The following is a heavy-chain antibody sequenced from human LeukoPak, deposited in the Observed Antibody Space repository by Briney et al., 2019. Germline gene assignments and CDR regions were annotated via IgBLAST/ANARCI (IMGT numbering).Heavy chain of an antibody. Sequence: SETLSLTCAVSGGSISSGGYYWSWIRQPPGKGLEWIGNIYYSGTTNYNPSLKSRVTISVDTSKSQFSLKLSSVTAADTAVYYCARQDSSGWYSWFDPWGQGTLVTVSS. J-gene: IGHJ5*02. V-gene: IGHV4-61*08. CDR3: ARQDSSGWYSWFDP. CDR2: IYYSGTT. D-gene: IGHD6-19*01. CDR1: GGSISSGGYY.